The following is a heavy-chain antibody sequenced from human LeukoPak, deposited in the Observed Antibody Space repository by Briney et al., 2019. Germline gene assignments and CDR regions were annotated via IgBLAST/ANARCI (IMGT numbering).Heavy chain of an antibody. CDR2: IRYDGSNK. D-gene: IGHD4-11*01. V-gene: IGHV3-30*02. Sequence: PGGSLRLSXAASGFTFSSYGMHWVRQAPGKGLEWVAFIRYDGSNKYYADSVKGRFTISRDNSKNTLYLQMNSLRAEDTAVYYCAKEDYSNVVWAMDVWGKGTTVTVSS. J-gene: IGHJ6*03. CDR3: AKEDYSNVVWAMDV. CDR1: GFTFSSYG.